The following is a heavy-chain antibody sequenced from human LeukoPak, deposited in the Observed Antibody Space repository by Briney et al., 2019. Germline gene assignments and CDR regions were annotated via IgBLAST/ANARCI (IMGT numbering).Heavy chain of an antibody. CDR3: AREMSGSGKSY. J-gene: IGHJ4*02. V-gene: IGHV3-23*01. CDR1: GFTFSSYS. CDR2: ITASGGRE. D-gene: IGHD3-10*01. Sequence: GGSLRLSCAASGFTFSSYSMNWVRQAPGKGLEWVSGITASGGREHYADSVQGRFTISRDNSKNTLYLQMNSLRAEDTAVYHCAREMSGSGKSYWGQGNLVTVSS.